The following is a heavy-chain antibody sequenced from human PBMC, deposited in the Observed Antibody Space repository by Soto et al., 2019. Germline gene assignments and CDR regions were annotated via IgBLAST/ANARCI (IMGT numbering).Heavy chain of an antibody. Sequence: SETLSLTCTVSGGSISSGGYYWSWIRQHPGKGLEWIGYIYYSGSTYYNPSLKSRVTISVDTSKNQFSLKLSSVTAADTAVYYCARDVAYNWNDEGWFDPWGQGTLVTVSS. CDR3: ARDVAYNWNDEGWFDP. CDR2: IYYSGST. CDR1: GGSISSGGYY. V-gene: IGHV4-31*03. D-gene: IGHD1-20*01. J-gene: IGHJ5*02.